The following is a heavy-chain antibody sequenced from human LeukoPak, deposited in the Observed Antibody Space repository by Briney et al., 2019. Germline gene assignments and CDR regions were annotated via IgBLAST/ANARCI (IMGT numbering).Heavy chain of an antibody. CDR1: GYTFTSYY. CDR3: ARDGEIITAAGTEAYFDY. D-gene: IGHD6-13*01. Sequence: ASVKVSCKASGYTFTSYYMHWVRQAPGQGLEWMGIINPSGGSTSYAQKFQGRVTMTRDTSISTAYMELSRLRSDDTAVYYCARDGEIITAAGTEAYFDYWGQGTLVTVSS. V-gene: IGHV1-46*01. J-gene: IGHJ4*02. CDR2: INPSGGST.